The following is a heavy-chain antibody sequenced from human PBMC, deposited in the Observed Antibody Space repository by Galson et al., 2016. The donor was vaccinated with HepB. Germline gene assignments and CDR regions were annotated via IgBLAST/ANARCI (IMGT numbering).Heavy chain of an antibody. Sequence: SVKVSCKASGYSFMNYAIHWVRQVPGQGLEWMGWINAGNGNRKSSQNFQGRVTLTRGTSATTAYMELNSLRSEDTAVYYCARDQAGATKVFDFWGQGTMVIVSS. J-gene: IGHJ3*01. V-gene: IGHV1-3*01. CDR2: INAGNGNR. CDR3: ARDQAGATKVFDF. CDR1: GYSFMNYA. D-gene: IGHD1-26*01.